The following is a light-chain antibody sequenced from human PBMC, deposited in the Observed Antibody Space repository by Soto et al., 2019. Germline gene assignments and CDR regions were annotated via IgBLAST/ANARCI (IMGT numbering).Light chain of an antibody. CDR2: KAS. V-gene: IGKV1-5*03. CDR3: QQYNDNWT. J-gene: IGKJ1*01. CDR1: QSISSW. Sequence: DIEMTPSASTLSASVGDRVTITCRASQSISSWLAWYQQKPGTAPKLLIYKASTLQSGVPSRFSGSGSGTDFTLTITSLQPDDSATYYCQQYNDNWTFGQGTKV.